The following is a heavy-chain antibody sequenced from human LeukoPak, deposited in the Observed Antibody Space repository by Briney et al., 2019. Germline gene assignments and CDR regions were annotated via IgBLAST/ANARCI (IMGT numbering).Heavy chain of an antibody. D-gene: IGHD4-17*01. CDR3: ARARGPGGDLAFDF. V-gene: IGHV3-66*01. CDR1: AFTVSSNY. J-gene: IGHJ3*01. CDR2: IYSGGST. Sequence: GGSLRLSCAPSAFTVSSNYMTWVRQAPGKGLEWLSVIYSGGSTYHADSVKGRFTISRDNSKNTLYLQMNSLRADDTAVYYYARARGPGGDLAFDFWGQGTMVTVSS.